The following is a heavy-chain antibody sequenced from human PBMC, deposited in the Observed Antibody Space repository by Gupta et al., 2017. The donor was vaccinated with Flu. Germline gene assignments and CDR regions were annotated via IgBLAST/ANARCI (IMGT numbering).Heavy chain of an antibody. CDR3: ARGHWDN. CDR1: GFDFNRYE. Sequence: EVLLVESGGGLVQPGGSLRLSCTASGFDFNRYEMSWVRQAPGRVLEWVAFISSSAVTYYTDPVRGRFTISRDNANNLLYLQMSSLRAEDTAVYYCARGHWDNWGQGTLVTVSS. J-gene: IGHJ4*02. V-gene: IGHV3-48*03. CDR2: ISSSAVT.